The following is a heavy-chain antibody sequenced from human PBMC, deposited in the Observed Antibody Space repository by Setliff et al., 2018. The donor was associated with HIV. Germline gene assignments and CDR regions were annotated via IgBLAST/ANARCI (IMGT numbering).Heavy chain of an antibody. D-gene: IGHD3-3*01. J-gene: IGHJ5*02. CDR3: ARHFGISYRSPFDP. Sequence: GESLTISCKSSGYVFTNYWIGWVRQMPGKGLEWMGIISPDDSDTRYSPSFQGQVTISVDKSTSTAYLQWSSLKASDSAIYYCARHFGISYRSPFDPWGQGTLVTVSS. CDR1: GYVFTNYW. CDR2: ISPDDSDT. V-gene: IGHV5-51*01.